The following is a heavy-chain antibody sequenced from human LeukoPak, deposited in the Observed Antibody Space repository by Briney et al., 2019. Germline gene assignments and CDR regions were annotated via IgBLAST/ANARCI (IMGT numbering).Heavy chain of an antibody. CDR3: ATEKNAGS. V-gene: IGHV3-7*01. CDR2: IKRDGREK. J-gene: IGHJ5*02. CDR1: GFTFSSYW. Sequence: GGSLRLSCAASGFTFSSYWMSWVRQAPGKGLEWVANIKRDGREKYYVDSVKGRFTISRDNAKNSVYLQMNSLRSEDTAVYYCATEKNAGSWGQGTLVTVSS.